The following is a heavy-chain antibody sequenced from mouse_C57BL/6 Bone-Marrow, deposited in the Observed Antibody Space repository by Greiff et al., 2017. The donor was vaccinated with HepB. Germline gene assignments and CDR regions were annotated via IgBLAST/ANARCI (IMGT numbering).Heavy chain of an antibody. CDR1: GYTFTSYW. CDR3: AIEIDGYLGAY. J-gene: IGHJ3*01. CDR2: IHPSDSDT. D-gene: IGHD2-3*01. V-gene: IGHV1-74*01. Sequence: QVQLQQPGAELVKPGASVKVSCKASGYTFTSYWMHWVKQRPGHGLEWIGRIHPSDSDTNYNQKFKGKATLTLDKSSSTAAMQLISLTSEDSAVYYCAIEIDGYLGAYWGQGTLVTVSA.